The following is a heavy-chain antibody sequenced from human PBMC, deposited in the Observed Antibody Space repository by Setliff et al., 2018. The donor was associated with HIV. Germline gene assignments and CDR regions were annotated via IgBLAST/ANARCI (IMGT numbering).Heavy chain of an antibody. D-gene: IGHD3-22*01. CDR1: GGSFSKYG. CDR3: AREKCHYYDTNGPGDY. CDR2: ITPMYATT. Sequence: GASVKVSCKASGGSFSKYGIHWVRQAPGQGLEWMGGITPMYATTNYAQRFQDRVTITADEPTTTAYMEPSSLTSEDTAVYYCAREKCHYYDTNGPGDYWGQGTLVTVSS. V-gene: IGHV1-69*13. J-gene: IGHJ4*02.